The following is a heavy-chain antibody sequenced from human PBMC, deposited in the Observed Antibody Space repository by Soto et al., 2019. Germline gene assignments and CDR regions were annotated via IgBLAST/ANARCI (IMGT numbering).Heavy chain of an antibody. V-gene: IGHV1-8*01. Sequence: ASVKVSCKASGYTFTSYDINWLRQATGQGLEWMGWMNPNSGNTGYAQKFQGRVTMTRNTSISTAYMELSSLRSEDTAVYYCARAHSGYDFRLDYWGQGTLVTVSS. D-gene: IGHD5-12*01. J-gene: IGHJ4*02. CDR2: MNPNSGNT. CDR3: ARAHSGYDFRLDY. CDR1: GYTFTSYD.